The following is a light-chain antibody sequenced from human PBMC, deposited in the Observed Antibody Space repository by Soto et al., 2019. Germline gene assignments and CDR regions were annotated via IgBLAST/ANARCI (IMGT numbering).Light chain of an antibody. V-gene: IGKV3-20*01. Sequence: EVVLTQSPATLSLSPGERATLSCRANQSVSANYLAWYQQKPGQAPRLLIYCASSRATGIPDRFSGSGSGTDFTLTISRLEPEDFAVFYCHQYGSSPFTFGPGTKVDIK. CDR2: CAS. CDR1: QSVSANY. J-gene: IGKJ3*01. CDR3: HQYGSSPFT.